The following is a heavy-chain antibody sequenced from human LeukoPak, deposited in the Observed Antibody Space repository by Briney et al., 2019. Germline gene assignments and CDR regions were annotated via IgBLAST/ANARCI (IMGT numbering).Heavy chain of an antibody. J-gene: IGHJ4*02. CDR1: GFTFSNYY. Sequence: GGSLRLSCAASGFTFSNYYMSWIRLAPGKGLEWVSYINSSGSTIYYADSVKGRFTISRDNAKNSLYLQMNSLRAEDTAVYYCARERDANYYDSSGYYSIRDYWGQGTLVTVSS. D-gene: IGHD3-22*01. CDR3: ARERDANYYDSSGYYSIRDY. V-gene: IGHV3-11*04. CDR2: INSSGSTI.